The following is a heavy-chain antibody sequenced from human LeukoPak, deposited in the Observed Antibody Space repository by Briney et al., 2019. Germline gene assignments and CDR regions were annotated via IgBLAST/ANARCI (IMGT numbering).Heavy chain of an antibody. CDR3: VRESRSGTSY. J-gene: IGHJ4*02. V-gene: IGHV3-7*01. D-gene: IGHD3-10*01. CDR2: IRQDGSEK. Sequence: GGSLRLSCEASGFTFSNYWMSWVRQAPGKGLEWVANIRQDGSEKQYVDSVKGRFTISRDNAKNSLYLQMNSLRAKDMAVFFCVRESRSGTSYWGQGTLVTVSS. CDR1: GFTFSNYW.